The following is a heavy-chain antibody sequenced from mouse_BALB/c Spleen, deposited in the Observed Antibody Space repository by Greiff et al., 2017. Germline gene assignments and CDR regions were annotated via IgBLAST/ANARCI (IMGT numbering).Heavy chain of an antibody. CDR3: ARLGNYRYEGYFDV. D-gene: IGHD2-14*01. V-gene: IGHV1-28*01. Sequence: VQLQQSGPELMKPGASVKISCKASGYSFTSYYMHWVKQSHGKSLEWIGYIDPFNGGTSYNQKFKGKATLTVDKSSSTAYMHLSSLTSEDSAVYYCARLGNYRYEGYFDVWGAGTTVTVSS. J-gene: IGHJ1*01. CDR2: IDPFNGGT. CDR1: GYSFTSYY.